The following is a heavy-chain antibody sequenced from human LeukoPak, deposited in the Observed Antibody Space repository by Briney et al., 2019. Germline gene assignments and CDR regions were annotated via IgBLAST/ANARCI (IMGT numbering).Heavy chain of an antibody. Sequence: ASVKVSCKASGYTFTSYDINWVRQATGQGLEWMGWMNPNRGNTGYPQSFQGRVTMTRNTSISTAYMELSSLRSEDTAVYYCARGGKRWLVHGDYWGQGTLVTVSS. CDR3: ARGGKRWLVHGDY. J-gene: IGHJ4*02. D-gene: IGHD6-19*01. V-gene: IGHV1-8*01. CDR1: GYTFTSYD. CDR2: MNPNRGNT.